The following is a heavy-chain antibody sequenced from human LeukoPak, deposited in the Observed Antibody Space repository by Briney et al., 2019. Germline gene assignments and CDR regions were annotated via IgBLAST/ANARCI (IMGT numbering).Heavy chain of an antibody. CDR1: GFTFSSYA. Sequence: GSLRLSCAASGFTFSSYAMSWVRQAPGKGLEWVSAISGSGGSTYYADSVKGRFTISRDNSKNTLYLQMNSLRAEDTAVYYCAKEYRLSERTSAGITMVRGVFDYWGQGTLVTVSS. V-gene: IGHV3-23*01. CDR2: ISGSGGST. CDR3: AKEYRLSERTSAGITMVRGVFDY. D-gene: IGHD3-10*01. J-gene: IGHJ4*02.